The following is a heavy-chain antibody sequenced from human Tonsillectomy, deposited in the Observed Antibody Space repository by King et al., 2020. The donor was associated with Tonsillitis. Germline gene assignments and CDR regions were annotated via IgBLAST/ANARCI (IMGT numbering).Heavy chain of an antibody. Sequence: QVQLVESGAEVKKPGASVKVSCKASGYTFTSYSINWVRQAPGQGLEWMGWISAYNGNTDYAQRLQGRVTMTTDTSTSTASMELRSLRSDDTAVYYCARDVNYYDTSRFDPWGQGTLVIVSS. V-gene: IGHV1-18*04. J-gene: IGHJ5*02. CDR1: GYTFTSYS. CDR2: ISAYNGNT. CDR3: ARDVNYYDTSRFDP. D-gene: IGHD3-22*01.